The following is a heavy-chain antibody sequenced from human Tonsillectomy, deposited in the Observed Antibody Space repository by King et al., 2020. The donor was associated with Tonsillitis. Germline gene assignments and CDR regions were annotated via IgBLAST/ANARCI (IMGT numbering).Heavy chain of an antibody. CDR2: FNSVGSIT. D-gene: IGHD1-26*01. V-gene: IGHV3-74*01. J-gene: IGHJ5*02. CDR1: GFIFSSYW. CDR3: VRVARVGSWYWFDP. Sequence: VQLVESGGGLVQPGGSLRLSCAASGFIFSSYWMHWVRQAPGKGLGWVSRFNSVGSITSYADSVKGRFTISRDNAKNTLYLQMNSLRAEDTAVYYCVRVARVGSWYWFDPWGQGTLVTVSS.